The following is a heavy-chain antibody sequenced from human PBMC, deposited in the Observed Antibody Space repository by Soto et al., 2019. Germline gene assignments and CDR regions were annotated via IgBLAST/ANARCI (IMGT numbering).Heavy chain of an antibody. D-gene: IGHD3-10*01. CDR2: IYYSGST. CDR3: ARHWITMVRGVCHFDY. J-gene: IGHJ4*02. CDR1: GGSISSGDYY. Sequence: SETLSLTCTVSGGSISSGDYYWSWIRQPPGKGLEWIGYIYYSGSTYYNPSLKSRVTMSVDPSKNQFSLKLISVTAADTAVYYCARHWITMVRGVCHFDYWGQGTLVTVSS. V-gene: IGHV4-39*01.